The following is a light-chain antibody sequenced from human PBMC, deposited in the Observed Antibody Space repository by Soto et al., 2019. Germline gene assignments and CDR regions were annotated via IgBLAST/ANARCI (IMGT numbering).Light chain of an antibody. V-gene: IGLV1-40*01. CDR1: SSDIGAGYD. Sequence: QSVLTQPPSMSGAPGQRVTISCTGSSSDIGAGYDVHWYQQFPGTAPKLLIYSNINRPSGVPDRFSGSKSGTSASLAINGIQGDNQHDYYCEYYDSSLGGSKEVFGARTKLTVL. CDR3: EYYDSSLGGSKEV. CDR2: SNI. J-gene: IGLJ2*01.